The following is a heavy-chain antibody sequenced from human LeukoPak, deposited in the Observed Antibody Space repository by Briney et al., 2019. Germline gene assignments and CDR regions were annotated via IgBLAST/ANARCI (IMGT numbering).Heavy chain of an antibody. CDR2: TYYRSKWYN. CDR3: ASSIERYYSGGSCYSLGDYYYGMDV. D-gene: IGHD2-15*01. V-gene: IGHV6-1*01. J-gene: IGHJ6*02. CDR1: GDSVSSNSAA. Sequence: SQTLSLTCAISGDSVSSNSAAWNWIRQSPSRGLEWLGRTYYRSKWYNDYAVSVKSRITINPDTSKNQFSLQLNSVTPEDTAVYYCASSIERYYSGGSCYSLGDYYYGMDVWGQGTTVTVSS.